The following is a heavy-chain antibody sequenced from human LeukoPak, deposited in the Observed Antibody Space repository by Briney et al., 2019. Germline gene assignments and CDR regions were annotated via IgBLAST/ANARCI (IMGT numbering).Heavy chain of an antibody. CDR1: GGSISSISYY. J-gene: IGHJ4*02. CDR2: IFYSAST. Sequence: PSETLSLTCTVSGGSISSISYYWGWIRQPPGKGLEYIVSIFYSASTYYNPSLKSRVTMSVAPSNNQFSLLLSSVTAADTAVYYCARHYEHFDYWGQGTLVTVSS. V-gene: IGHV4-39*01. CDR3: ARHYEHFDY. D-gene: IGHD5-12*01.